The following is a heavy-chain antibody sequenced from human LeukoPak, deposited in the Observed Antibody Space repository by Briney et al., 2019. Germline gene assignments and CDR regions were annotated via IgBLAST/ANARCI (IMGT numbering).Heavy chain of an antibody. CDR3: ARAQYASGSFFDC. Sequence: PSETLSLTCTVSGGSISTHYWSWIRQPPGKGLEWIGYIYYTGSTNYNPSLKSRVTMAIDTSKNQFSLELTFVSAADTAVYYCARAQYASGSFFDCWGQGTLATVSS. CDR2: IYYTGST. D-gene: IGHD3-10*01. CDR1: GGSISTHY. J-gene: IGHJ4*02. V-gene: IGHV4-59*11.